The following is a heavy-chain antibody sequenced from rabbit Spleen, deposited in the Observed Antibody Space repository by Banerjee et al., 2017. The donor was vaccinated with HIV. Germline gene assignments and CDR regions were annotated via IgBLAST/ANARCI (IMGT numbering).Heavy chain of an antibody. V-gene: IGHV1S40*01. CDR1: GLDFSGDSY. D-gene: IGHD8-1*01. CDR2: IYTGNGKT. CDR3: ARDSGTSFSSYGMDL. J-gene: IGHJ6*01. Sequence: QSLEESGGGLVKPGASLTLTCKASGLDFSGDSYDSYMCWVRQAPGKGLEWIGCIYTGNGKTYYASWAKGRFTISKTSSTTVTLQMTSLTAADTATYFCARDSGTSFSSYGMDLWGQGTLVTVS.